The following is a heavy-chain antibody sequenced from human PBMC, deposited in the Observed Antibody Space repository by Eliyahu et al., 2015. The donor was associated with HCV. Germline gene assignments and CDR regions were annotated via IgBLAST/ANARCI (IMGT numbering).Heavy chain of an antibody. CDR3: SITTPHRPRGGYDLAKLSLTYFHYYAMDV. J-gene: IGHJ6*02. CDR2: IKSETDGGAT. CDR1: GLXFSPCL. V-gene: IGHV3-15*01. D-gene: IGHD3-16*02. Sequence: EVQLVESGGGLVKPGGSLRLSCAASGLXFSPCLGXLGPPGPXXGAGGVGRIKSETDGGATDYAAPVKGRFSISRDDSRNMVYLQMNSLKTDDTAVYYCSITTPHRPRGGYDLAKLSLTYFHYYAMDVWGQGTTVTVS.